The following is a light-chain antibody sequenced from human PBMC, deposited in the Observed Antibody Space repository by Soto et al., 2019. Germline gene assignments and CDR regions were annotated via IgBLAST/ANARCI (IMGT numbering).Light chain of an antibody. CDR3: QSYDSSNHNVV. Sequence: NFMLTQPHSVSESPGKTVTISCTRSSGSIASNYVQWYQQRPGSAPTTVIYEDNQRPSGVPDRFSSSIDSSSNSASLTISGLKTEDEADYYCQSYDSSNHNVVFGGGTKLTVL. CDR2: EDN. V-gene: IGLV6-57*04. J-gene: IGLJ2*01. CDR1: SGSIASNY.